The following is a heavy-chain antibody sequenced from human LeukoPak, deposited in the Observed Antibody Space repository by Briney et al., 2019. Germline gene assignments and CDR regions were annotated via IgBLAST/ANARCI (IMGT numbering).Heavy chain of an antibody. Sequence: GGSLRLSCAASGFTFSSYAMSWVRQAPGKGLEWVSAISGSGGSTYYADSVKGRFTISRDNSKNTLYLQMNSLRAEDTAVYYCAKSRYDSSGYFPTFDYWGQGTLATVSS. J-gene: IGHJ4*02. D-gene: IGHD3-22*01. CDR3: AKSRYDSSGYFPTFDY. V-gene: IGHV3-23*01. CDR1: GFTFSSYA. CDR2: ISGSGGST.